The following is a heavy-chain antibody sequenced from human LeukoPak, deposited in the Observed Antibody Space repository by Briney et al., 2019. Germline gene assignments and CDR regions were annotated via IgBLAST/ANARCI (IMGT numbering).Heavy chain of an antibody. D-gene: IGHD1-26*01. Sequence: GESLKISCKVSGVTSTNYWIAWVRQMPGRGLEWMGIVYLRDSDTRYSPSFQGLVTLSADKSISTAYLQWSSLKASDTAMYYCARRRDLYSGSYYPFDYWGQGTLVTVSS. V-gene: IGHV5-51*01. CDR3: ARRRDLYSGSYYPFDY. CDR1: GVTSTNYW. J-gene: IGHJ4*02. CDR2: VYLRDSDT.